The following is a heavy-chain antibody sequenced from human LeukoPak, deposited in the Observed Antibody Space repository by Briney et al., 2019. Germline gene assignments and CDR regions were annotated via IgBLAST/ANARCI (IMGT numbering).Heavy chain of an antibody. CDR2: INHSGST. Sequence: SETLSLTCAVYGGSFSGYYWSWIRQPPGKGRGWIGEINHSGSTNYNPSLKSRVTISVDTSKNQFSLKLSSVTAADTAVYYCAGALWFGELFHDWGQGTLVTVSS. CDR3: AGALWFGELFHD. CDR1: GGSFSGYY. D-gene: IGHD3-10*01. J-gene: IGHJ4*02. V-gene: IGHV4-34*01.